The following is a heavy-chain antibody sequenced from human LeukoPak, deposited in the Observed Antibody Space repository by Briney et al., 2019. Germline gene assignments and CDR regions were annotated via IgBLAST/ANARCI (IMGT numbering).Heavy chain of an antibody. CDR1: GGSFSSHY. J-gene: IGHJ3*02. CDR3: ARRDYSSILPYSFDI. D-gene: IGHD4-11*01. V-gene: IGHV4-59*08. Sequence: SETLSLTCTVSGGSFSSHYWSWIRQPPGKGLEWIGYIYYSGSINYNPSLKSRVTISVDTSKNQVSLKLTSVTAADTAVYYCARRDYSSILPYSFDIWGQGTMVTVSS. CDR2: IYYSGSI.